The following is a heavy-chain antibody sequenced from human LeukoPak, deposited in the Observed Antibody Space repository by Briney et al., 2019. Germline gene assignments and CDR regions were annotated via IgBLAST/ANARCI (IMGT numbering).Heavy chain of an antibody. J-gene: IGHJ3*02. D-gene: IGHD2-15*01. CDR3: ARVAPYIVVVVAATRVGAFDI. CDR1: GGSFSGYY. Sequence: SETLSLTCAVYGGSFSGYYWSWILQPPGKGLEWVGEINHSGSTNYNPSLKSRVTISVDTSKNQFSLKLSSVTAADTAVYYRARVAPYIVVVVAATRVGAFDIWGQGTMVTVSS. CDR2: INHSGST. V-gene: IGHV4-34*01.